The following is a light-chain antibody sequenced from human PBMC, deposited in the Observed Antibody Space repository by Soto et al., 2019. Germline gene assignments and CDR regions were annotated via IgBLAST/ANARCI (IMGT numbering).Light chain of an antibody. CDR1: SSDVGSYNF. Sequence: QSALTQPASVSGSPGQSITISCTGTSSDVGSYNFVSWYQQHPGKAPKLMIYEGSKRPPGVSSRFSGSKSGNTASLTISGLQAEDEADYHCCSYAGSATLYVFGTGTKVTVL. J-gene: IGLJ1*01. CDR3: CSYAGSATLYV. CDR2: EGS. V-gene: IGLV2-23*01.